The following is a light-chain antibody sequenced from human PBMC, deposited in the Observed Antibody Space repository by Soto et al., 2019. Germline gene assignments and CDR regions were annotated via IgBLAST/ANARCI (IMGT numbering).Light chain of an antibody. CDR3: QQYGKSPVT. V-gene: IGKV3-20*01. CDR2: GAS. J-gene: IGKJ3*01. Sequence: EIVLTQSPGPLSLSPGTRATLSCRASQSVTGSKLAWFQQTPGQAPRLLIYGASNSATDIPARFSVSWSRINHTLIIRGLVPEDFVLYFCQQYGKSPVTFGHGTKIDIK. CDR1: QSVTGSK.